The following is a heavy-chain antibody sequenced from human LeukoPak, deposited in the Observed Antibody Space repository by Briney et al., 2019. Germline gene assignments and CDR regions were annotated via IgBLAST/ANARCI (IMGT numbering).Heavy chain of an antibody. CDR3: ARGPPRGKYYYMDV. Sequence: GGSLRLSCAASGFTFSSFDMHWVRQPTGQGLEWVSTIGTASDTYYPGSVEGRFTHSRDNAKNSLYLQMNSLAAGDTAVYYCARGPPRGKYYYMDVWGKGTTVTVSS. CDR1: GFTFSSFD. D-gene: IGHD1-1*01. V-gene: IGHV3-13*01. J-gene: IGHJ6*03. CDR2: IGTASDT.